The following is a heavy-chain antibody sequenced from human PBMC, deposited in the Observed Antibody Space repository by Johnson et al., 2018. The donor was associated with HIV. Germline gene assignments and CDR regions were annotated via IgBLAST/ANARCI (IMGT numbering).Heavy chain of an antibody. Sequence: QVQLVESGGGVVQPGRSLRVSCAASGFTFSSYGMHWVRQAPGKGLEWVAVTSNDGSNKYYADSVKGRFTISRDNSKNTLYLQLSSLRSEDTAVYYCARDSGVPGNDAFDIWGQGTMVTVSS. D-gene: IGHD3-10*01. CDR2: TSNDGSNK. CDR3: ARDSGVPGNDAFDI. CDR1: GFTFSSYG. J-gene: IGHJ3*02. V-gene: IGHV3-30*03.